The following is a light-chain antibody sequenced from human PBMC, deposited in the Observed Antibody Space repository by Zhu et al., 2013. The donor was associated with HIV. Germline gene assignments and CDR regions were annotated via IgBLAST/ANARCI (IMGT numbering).Light chain of an antibody. CDR3: QEYNSYWT. Sequence: IQLTQSPSSLSVSVGDRVTMTCRASQSVSTWVAWYQHKPGKAPKLLIYKASSLQSGVPSRFSGSGSGTEFTLTISSLQPDDFATYYCQEYNSYWTFGQGTKVEIK. CDR2: KAS. V-gene: IGKV1-5*03. CDR1: QSVSTW. J-gene: IGKJ1*01.